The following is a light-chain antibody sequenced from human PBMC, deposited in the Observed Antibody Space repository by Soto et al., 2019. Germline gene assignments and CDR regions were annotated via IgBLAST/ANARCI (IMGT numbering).Light chain of an antibody. J-gene: IGKJ5*01. CDR2: DAS. V-gene: IGKV1-5*01. CDR3: QQSYSTPIT. CDR1: QSISSW. Sequence: DIQMTQSPSTLSASVGDRVTITCRASQSISSWLAWYQQKPGKAPKLLIYDASSLESGVPSRFSGSGSGTEFTLTISSLQPEDFATYYCQQSYSTPITFGQGTRLEN.